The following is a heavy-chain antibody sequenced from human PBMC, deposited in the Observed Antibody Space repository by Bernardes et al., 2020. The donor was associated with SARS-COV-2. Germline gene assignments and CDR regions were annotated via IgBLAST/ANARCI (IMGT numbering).Heavy chain of an antibody. J-gene: IGHJ6*02. CDR2: IYSSGSS. V-gene: IGHV4-39*01. Sequence: SEPLSLTCTVSGGSISSSNYYWGWILQPPGKGLEWIGSIYSSGSSYYNPSLQSRVRDSIDTSKNQFSLRLDFVTAADTAVYYCAGSSCGIDCYIGGLRSWDYGMDVWGQGTTVTVSS. CDR1: GGSISSSNYY. D-gene: IGHD2-21*02. CDR3: AGSSCGIDCYIGGLRSWDYGMDV.